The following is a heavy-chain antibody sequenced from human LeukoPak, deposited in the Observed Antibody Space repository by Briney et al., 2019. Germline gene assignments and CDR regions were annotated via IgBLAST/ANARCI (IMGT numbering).Heavy chain of an antibody. D-gene: IGHD2-15*01. J-gene: IGHJ4*02. CDR1: GFTFSSYA. CDR2: ISGSGGST. Sequence: GSLRLSCAASGFTFSSYAMSWVRQAPGKGLEWVSAISGSGGSTYYADSVKGRFTISRDNSKNPLYLQLNSLRAEDTAGYYCAKRGVVVAADDYWGQGTLVTVSS. CDR3: AKRGVVVAADDY. V-gene: IGHV3-23*01.